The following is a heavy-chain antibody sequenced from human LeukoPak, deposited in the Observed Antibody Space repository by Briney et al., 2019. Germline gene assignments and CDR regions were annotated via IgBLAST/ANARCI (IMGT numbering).Heavy chain of an antibody. CDR1: GGSISSSSYY. D-gene: IGHD4-17*01. Sequence: SETLSLTCTVSGGSISSSSYYWGWIRQPPGKGLEWIGSIYYSGSTYYNPSLKSRVTISVDTSKNQFSLKLSSVTAADTAVYYCARDGRTVTKKGPPHWFDPWGQGTLVTVSS. V-gene: IGHV4-39*07. J-gene: IGHJ5*02. CDR2: IYYSGST. CDR3: ARDGRTVTKKGPPHWFDP.